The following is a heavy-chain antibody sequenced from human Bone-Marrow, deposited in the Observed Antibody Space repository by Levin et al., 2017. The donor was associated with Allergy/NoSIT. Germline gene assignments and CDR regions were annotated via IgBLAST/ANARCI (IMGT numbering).Heavy chain of an antibody. Sequence: GGSLRLSCAASGFTFSSYGMHWVRQAPGKGLEWVAVIWYDGSDKYYVDSVKGRFTISRDKSKKTLYLQMNSLRAEDTAVYYCAKAVAGTGTPHLWGQGTLVTVSS. CDR3: AKAVAGTGTPHL. D-gene: IGHD6-19*01. CDR2: IWYDGSDK. J-gene: IGHJ4*02. CDR1: GFTFSSYG. V-gene: IGHV3-33*03.